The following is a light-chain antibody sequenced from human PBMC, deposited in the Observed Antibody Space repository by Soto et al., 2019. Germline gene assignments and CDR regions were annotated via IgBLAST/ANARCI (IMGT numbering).Light chain of an antibody. Sequence: QSALTQPASVSGSPGQSITISCTGTSGDLGSYNRVSWYQQHPGKAPKLIIYEVTDRPSGVSNRFSGSKSGNTASLTISGLQAEDEAEYYCSSYTNINTRACVFGTGTKLTAL. CDR1: SGDLGSYNR. V-gene: IGLV2-14*01. J-gene: IGLJ1*01. CDR3: SSYTNINTRACV. CDR2: EVT.